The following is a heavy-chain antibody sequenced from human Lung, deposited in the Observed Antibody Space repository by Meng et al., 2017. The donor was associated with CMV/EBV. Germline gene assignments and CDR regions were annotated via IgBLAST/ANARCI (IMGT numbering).Heavy chain of an antibody. V-gene: IGHV4-39*07. CDR2: MYYSGST. D-gene: IGHD3-22*01. CDR3: ARGYYSDSSGHYYANPHWFDP. CDR1: GGSISSNSYY. Sequence: GSLRLXCSVSGGSISSNSYYWGWIRQPPGKGLEWIGSMYYSGSTYYNPSLKSRVTISVDTSKKQISLKLSSVTAADTAVYYCARGYYSDSSGHYYANPHWFDPWGRGTXVTVSS. J-gene: IGHJ5*02.